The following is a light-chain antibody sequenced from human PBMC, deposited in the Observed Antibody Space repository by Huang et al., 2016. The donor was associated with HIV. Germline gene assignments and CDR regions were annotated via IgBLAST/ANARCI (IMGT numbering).Light chain of an antibody. J-gene: IGKJ5*01. CDR3: QQLSTYPIT. CDR1: QGIGGF. V-gene: IGKV1-9*01. Sequence: IQLTQSPSSLSTFVGHRVTITCRASQGIGGFLAWYQQKPGKAPKLLIYAASTLQSEVPSRFSRSVSGTDFTLTISRLQPEDFATYYCQQLSTYPITFGQGTRLEIK. CDR2: AAS.